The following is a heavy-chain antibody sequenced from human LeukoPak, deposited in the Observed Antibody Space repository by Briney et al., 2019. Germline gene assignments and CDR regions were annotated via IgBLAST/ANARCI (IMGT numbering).Heavy chain of an antibody. CDR1: GFTFSSYA. V-gene: IGHV3-23*01. J-gene: IGHJ4*02. CDR2: ISGSGGST. D-gene: IGHD6-19*01. CDR3: AKRGNGSGYYFDY. Sequence: GGSLRLSCAASGFTFSSYAMSWVRQAPGKGLEWVSAISGSGGSTYYADSVKGRFTISRDNSKNTLYLQMDSLRAEDTAVYYCAKRGNGSGYYFDYWGQGTLVTVSS.